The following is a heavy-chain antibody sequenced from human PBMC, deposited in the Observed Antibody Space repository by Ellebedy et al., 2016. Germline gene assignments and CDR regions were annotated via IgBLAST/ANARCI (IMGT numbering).Heavy chain of an antibody. J-gene: IGHJ4*02. CDR3: AATSDIVVVPAATYDY. CDR2: IVVGSGNT. Sequence: SVKVSXKASGFTFTSSAVQWVRQARGQRLEWIGWIVVGSGNTNYAQKFQERVTITRDMSTSTAYMELSSLRSEDTAVYYCAATSDIVVVPAATYDYWGQGTLVTVSS. D-gene: IGHD2-2*01. V-gene: IGHV1-58*01. CDR1: GFTFTSSA.